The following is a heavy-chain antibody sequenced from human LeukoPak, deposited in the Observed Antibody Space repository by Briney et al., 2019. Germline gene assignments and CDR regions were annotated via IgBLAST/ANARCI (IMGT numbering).Heavy chain of an antibody. CDR1: GYTLTELS. CDR3: ATAKRWSSSFSYYYYMDV. D-gene: IGHD6-13*01. J-gene: IGHJ6*03. CDR2: FDPEDGET. Sequence: ASVKVSCKVSGYTLTELSMHWVRQAPGKGLEWMGGFDPEDGETIYAQKFQGRVTMTEDTSTDTAYMELSSLRSEDTAVYYCATAKRWSSSFSYYYYMDVWGKGTTVTVSS. V-gene: IGHV1-24*01.